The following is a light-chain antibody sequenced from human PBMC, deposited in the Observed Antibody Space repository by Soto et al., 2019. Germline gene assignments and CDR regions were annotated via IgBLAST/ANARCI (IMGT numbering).Light chain of an antibody. CDR3: APLAGTPIV. CDR1: SSDVGGYNY. CDR2: DVS. J-gene: IGLJ1*01. Sequence: QSVLTQPPSASGSPGQSVTISCTGTSSDVGGYNYVSWYQQHPGKAPKLMIYDVSKRPSGVPARFSGSKSGNTASLTVSGLRAEDGADYYSAPLAGTPIVLGTGTRETVL. V-gene: IGLV2-8*01.